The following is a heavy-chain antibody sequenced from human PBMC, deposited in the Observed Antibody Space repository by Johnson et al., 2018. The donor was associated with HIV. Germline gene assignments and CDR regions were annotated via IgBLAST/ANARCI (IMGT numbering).Heavy chain of an antibody. CDR3: AKVAVATAAGGVALDI. D-gene: IGHD6-13*01. Sequence: VQLVESGGGLVQPGGSLRLSCAASGFTFSSYDMHWVRQVIGKGLEWVSAIGPGGDTYYPGSVKGRFTISRDNSKKTLYLQMNSLRAEDTAVYYCAKVAVATAAGGVALDIWGPGTMVIVSS. V-gene: IGHV3-13*01. CDR1: GFTFSSYD. J-gene: IGHJ3*02. CDR2: IGPGGDT.